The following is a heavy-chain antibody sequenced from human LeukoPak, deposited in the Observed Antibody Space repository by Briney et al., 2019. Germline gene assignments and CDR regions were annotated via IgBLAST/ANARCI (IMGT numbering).Heavy chain of an antibody. CDR3: ARHDYGDYGRYYFDY. Sequence: SETLSLTCTVSDGSISRYYWSWIRQPPGKGLEWIAYISYTGSTNYNPSLKSRVTITLDTSKSQFSLKLTSVTAADTAVYYCARHDYGDYGRYYFDYWGQGTLVTVSS. CDR2: ISYTGST. CDR1: DGSISRYY. V-gene: IGHV4-59*08. D-gene: IGHD4-17*01. J-gene: IGHJ4*02.